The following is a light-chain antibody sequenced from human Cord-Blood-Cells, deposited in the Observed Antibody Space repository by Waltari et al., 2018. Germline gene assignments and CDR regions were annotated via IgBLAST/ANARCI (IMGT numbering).Light chain of an antibody. CDR3: AAWDDSLSGWV. CDR1: SSNIGSNY. Sequence: QSVLTQPPSASGTPGQRVTISCSGSSSNIGSNYVYWYQQLPGTAPKLRSVRNDRRPSGVPDGFSGSKSGTSASLAISGLRSEDEADYYCAAWDDSLSGWVFGGGTKLTVL. V-gene: IGLV1-47*01. CDR2: RND. J-gene: IGLJ3*02.